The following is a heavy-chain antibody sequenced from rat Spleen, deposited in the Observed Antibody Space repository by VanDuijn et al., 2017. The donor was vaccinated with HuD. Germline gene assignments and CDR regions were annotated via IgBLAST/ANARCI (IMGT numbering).Heavy chain of an antibody. CDR3: ARERNWAFDH. CDR1: GFTFSDYY. CDR2: ITYEGSSS. V-gene: IGHV5-22*01. Sequence: EVQLVESGGGLVQPGRSLKLSCVVSGFTFSDYYMAWVRQAPEKGLEWVASITYEGSSSYYGDSVKGRFTISRDNAKSTLYLQMNSLRSEDTATYYCARERNWAFDHWGQGVMVTVSS. D-gene: IGHD5-1*01. J-gene: IGHJ2*01.